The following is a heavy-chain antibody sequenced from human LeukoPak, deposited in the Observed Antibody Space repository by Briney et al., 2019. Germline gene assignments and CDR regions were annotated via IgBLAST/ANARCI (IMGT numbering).Heavy chain of an antibody. Sequence: ASVKVSCKASGYTFTGYYMHWVRQAPGQGLEWMGWVNPNSGGTNYAQKFQGRVTMTRDTSISTAYMELSRLRSDDTAVYYCARGCDFWSGYQHWGQGTLVTVSS. CDR2: VNPNSGGT. CDR3: ARGCDFWSGYQH. CDR1: GYTFTGYY. J-gene: IGHJ4*02. D-gene: IGHD3-3*01. V-gene: IGHV1-2*02.